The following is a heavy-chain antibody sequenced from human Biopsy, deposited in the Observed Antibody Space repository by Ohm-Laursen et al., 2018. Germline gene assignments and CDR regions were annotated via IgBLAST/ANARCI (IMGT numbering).Heavy chain of an antibody. CDR3: ARVGVGAPSIDYFDS. CDR1: GGSIYNSF. CDR2: IYYSGST. Sequence: PSQTLSLTCTVSGGSIYNSFWSWIRQPPGKGLEWIGYIYYSGSTNYNPSLKSRVTISVDRSKNHFSLELSSVTAADTAVYYCARVGVGAPSIDYFDSWGQGALVTVSS. D-gene: IGHD1-26*01. V-gene: IGHV4-59*01. J-gene: IGHJ4*02.